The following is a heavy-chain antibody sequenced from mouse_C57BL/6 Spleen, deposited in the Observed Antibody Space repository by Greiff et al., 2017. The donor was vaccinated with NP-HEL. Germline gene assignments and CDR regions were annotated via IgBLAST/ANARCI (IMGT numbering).Heavy chain of an antibody. CDR3: GRSRVYDCTDDDY. CDR1: GYAFSSSW. J-gene: IGHJ2*01. V-gene: IGHV1-82*01. D-gene: IGHD2-3*01. Sequence: VQIQQSGPELVKPGASVKISCKASGYAFSSSWMNWVKQRPGKGLEWIGRLYPGDGDPNYNGKFKGKATLTADKSSRTAYMQLSSRTSEDSAVYFCGRSRVYDCTDDDYWGQGTTLTVAA. CDR2: LYPGDGDP.